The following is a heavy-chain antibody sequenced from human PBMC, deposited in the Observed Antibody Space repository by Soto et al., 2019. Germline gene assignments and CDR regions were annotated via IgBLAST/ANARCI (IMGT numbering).Heavy chain of an antibody. CDR2: ISAYNGNT. Sequence: XSVKVPCKASGYTFTSYGISWVRRAPGQGLEWMGSISAYNGNTNYAQKLQGRVTMTTDTSTSTAYMELRSLRSDDTAVYYCARDRTITYSSTRYYYYGMDVWGQGTTVTVSS. J-gene: IGHJ6*02. D-gene: IGHD6-13*01. CDR3: ARDRTITYSSTRYYYYGMDV. V-gene: IGHV1-18*04. CDR1: GYTFTSYG.